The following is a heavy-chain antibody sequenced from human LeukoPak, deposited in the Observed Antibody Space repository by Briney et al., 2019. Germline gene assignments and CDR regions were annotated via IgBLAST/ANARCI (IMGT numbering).Heavy chain of an antibody. V-gene: IGHV3-15*01. Sequence: GGSLRLSCAASGFTFSNAWMSWVRQAPGKGLEWVGRIKSKTDGGTTGYAAPVKGRFTISRDDSKNTLYLQMNSLKTEDTAVYYCTTEWFAATPGYWGQGTLVTVSS. CDR3: TTEWFAATPGY. D-gene: IGHD2-15*01. CDR1: GFTFSNAW. J-gene: IGHJ4*02. CDR2: IKSKTDGGTT.